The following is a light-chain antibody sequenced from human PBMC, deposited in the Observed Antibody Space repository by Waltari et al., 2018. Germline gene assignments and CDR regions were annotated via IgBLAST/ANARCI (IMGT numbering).Light chain of an antibody. CDR1: SRDVGGYNL. V-gene: IGLV2-23*02. J-gene: IGLJ3*02. CDR3: CSYAGLV. CDR2: EVN. Sequence: QSALTQPASVSGSPGQSITISCTGTSRDVGGYNLVSWYQQHPGKAPKLIIYEVNKRPSGVSNRFSGSKSGNTASLTISGLQAEDEADYYCCSYAGLVFGGGTKLTVL.